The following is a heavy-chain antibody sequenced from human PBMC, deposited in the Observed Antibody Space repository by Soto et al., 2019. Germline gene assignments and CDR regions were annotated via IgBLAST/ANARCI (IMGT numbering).Heavy chain of an antibody. V-gene: IGHV2-26*01. Sequence: QVTLKEPGPVVVKPTETLTLTCTASGFSLTNVLMGLTCLRQPPGKALEWLAPIFPTDERSYNTPLKTRLTSSKDNSNSQVVLVMTNMDPVDTATYCCARMIIGSWDYRGQGILVTVSS. CDR2: IFPTDER. CDR1: GFSLTNVLMG. CDR3: ARMIIGSWDY. J-gene: IGHJ4*02. D-gene: IGHD6-13*01.